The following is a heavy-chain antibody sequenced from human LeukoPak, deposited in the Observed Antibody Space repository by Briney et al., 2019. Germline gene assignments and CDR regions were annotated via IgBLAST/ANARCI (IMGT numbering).Heavy chain of an antibody. D-gene: IGHD6-25*01. CDR2: ISASGGST. Sequence: GGSLRLSCAVSGFTFSSHAMSWVRQAPGKGLEWVSAISASGGSTYYADSVKGRFTISRDNSKNTLYLRVNSLRAEDTAMYYCARDPSMGSAYYFDYWGQGTLVTVSS. V-gene: IGHV3-23*01. CDR1: GFTFSSHA. CDR3: ARDPSMGSAYYFDY. J-gene: IGHJ4*02.